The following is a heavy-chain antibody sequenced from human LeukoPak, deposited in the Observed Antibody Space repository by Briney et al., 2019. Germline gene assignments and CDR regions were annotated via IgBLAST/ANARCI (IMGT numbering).Heavy chain of an antibody. V-gene: IGHV1-2*02. D-gene: IGHD1-26*01. CDR1: GYTFTVYY. Sequence: ASVMASCKASGYTFTVYYIHWVRQAPGQGLEWMGWINPNGGDTNYAQKFQGRVTVTRDTSISTAFMELNRLTSDDTAVYYCAREGAGGSWAGYWGQGTLVTVSS. CDR3: AREGAGGSWAGY. CDR2: INPNGGDT. J-gene: IGHJ4*02.